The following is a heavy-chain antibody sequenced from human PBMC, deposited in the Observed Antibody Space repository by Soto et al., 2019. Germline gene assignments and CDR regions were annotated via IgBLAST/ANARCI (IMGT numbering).Heavy chain of an antibody. CDR1: GFTFSSYA. Sequence: PVGSLRLSCAASGFTFSSYAMHWVRQAPGKGLEWVAVISYDGSNKYYADSVKGRFTISRDNSKNTLYLQMNSLRAEDTAVYYCARDFEYSSGWYGKYYYDMDVWGQGTTVAVSS. D-gene: IGHD6-19*01. CDR2: ISYDGSNK. J-gene: IGHJ6*02. V-gene: IGHV3-30-3*01. CDR3: ARDFEYSSGWYGKYYYDMDV.